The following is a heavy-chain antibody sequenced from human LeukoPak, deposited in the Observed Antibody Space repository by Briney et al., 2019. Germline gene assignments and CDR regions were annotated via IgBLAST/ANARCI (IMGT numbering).Heavy chain of an antibody. CDR1: GYSFINYY. V-gene: IGHV1-46*01. Sequence: GASVKVSCKASGYSFINYYIHWVRQAPGQGLEWMGVMNPGSDYTTYARKLQGRVTMTNDTSTSTVYMELSSLKSEDTAVYYCTKAASGSSSVNWFDPWGQGTLVTVSS. J-gene: IGHJ5*02. CDR2: MNPGSDYT. CDR3: TKAASGSSSVNWFDP. D-gene: IGHD6-6*01.